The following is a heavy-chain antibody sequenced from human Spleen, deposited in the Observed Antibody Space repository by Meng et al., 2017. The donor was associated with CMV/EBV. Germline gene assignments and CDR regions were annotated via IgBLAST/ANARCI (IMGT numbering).Heavy chain of an antibody. D-gene: IGHD6-13*01. CDR3: ARVLSAVGPVDP. Sequence: ASVKVSCKASGYIFNDYFIHWVRQAPGQGLEWMGWVSIYRGITNYARTLQGRVTMTTDTSTNTAFMELRNLRFDDTAVYFCARVLSAVGPVDPWGQGTLVTVSS. J-gene: IGHJ5*02. CDR2: VSIYRGIT. CDR1: GYIFNDYF. V-gene: IGHV1-18*04.